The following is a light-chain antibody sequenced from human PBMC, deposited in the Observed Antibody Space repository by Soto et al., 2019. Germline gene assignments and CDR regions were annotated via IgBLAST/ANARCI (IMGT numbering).Light chain of an antibody. J-gene: IGKJ4*01. CDR2: DAS. CDR3: QQYGSSPLT. Sequence: EIVLTQAPATLSLSPGDIATLYCRASPSVTNYLAWYQQKPGLAPRLLIYDASSRATGIPDRFSGSGSGTDCTLTISRLEPEDVAMYYCQQYGSSPLTLGGGTKVDIK. V-gene: IGKV3D-20*01. CDR1: PSVTNY.